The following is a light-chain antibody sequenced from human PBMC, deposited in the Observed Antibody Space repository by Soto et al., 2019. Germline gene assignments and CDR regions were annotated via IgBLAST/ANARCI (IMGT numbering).Light chain of an antibody. V-gene: IGKV3-15*01. Sequence: VMTQSPTTLSVSPGERATLSCRASHSVSNNLAWYQQKPGQAPRLLIYGASTRATGVPARFSGSGSATQFTLTISSLQSEDFGPYYCQQYKQWPVGFGGGTKVDIK. J-gene: IGKJ4*01. CDR3: QQYKQWPVG. CDR1: HSVSNN. CDR2: GAS.